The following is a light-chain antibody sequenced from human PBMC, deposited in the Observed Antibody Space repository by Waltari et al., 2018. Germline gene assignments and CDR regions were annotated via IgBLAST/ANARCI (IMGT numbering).Light chain of an antibody. Sequence: DVVMTQSPDSLAVSLGERATIKCTSSQILLYTSNNKNYLAWYQQKPGQPPKILIYWASIRESGVPDRFSGSGSGTDFTLTISGLQAEDVASYFCLQYLHTPRTFGQGTKVEIK. CDR1: QILLYTSNNKNY. J-gene: IGKJ1*01. V-gene: IGKV4-1*01. CDR3: LQYLHTPRT. CDR2: WAS.